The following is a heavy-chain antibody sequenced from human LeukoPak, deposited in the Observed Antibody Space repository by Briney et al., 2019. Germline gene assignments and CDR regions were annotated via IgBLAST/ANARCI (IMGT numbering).Heavy chain of an antibody. CDR2: ISGSGGST. CDR1: GFTFSSYG. J-gene: IGHJ6*03. V-gene: IGHV3-23*01. CDR3: ARDWSDYGDPSYMDV. Sequence: GGTLRLSCAASGFTFSSYGMSWVRQAPGKGLEWVSAISGSGGSTYYADSVKGRFTISRDNSKNTLYLQMDSLRAEDMAVYYCARDWSDYGDPSYMDVWGKGTTVTISS. D-gene: IGHD4-17*01.